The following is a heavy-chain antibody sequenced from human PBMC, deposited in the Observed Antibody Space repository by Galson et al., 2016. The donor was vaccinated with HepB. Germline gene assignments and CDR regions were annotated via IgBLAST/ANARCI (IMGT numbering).Heavy chain of an antibody. V-gene: IGHV4-59*02. CDR2: IYYSGST. CDR1: GDSVSSYS. CDR3: AREAGGLGDGLIDV. J-gene: IGHJ6*02. D-gene: IGHD3-16*01. Sequence: SETLSLTCTVSGDSVSSYSWSWIRQPPGKGLEWIGYIYYSGSTTYSPSLRSRVTISLDTSNNHISLKLNSVTAADTAVYYWAREAGGLGDGLIDVWGQGTTVTVSS.